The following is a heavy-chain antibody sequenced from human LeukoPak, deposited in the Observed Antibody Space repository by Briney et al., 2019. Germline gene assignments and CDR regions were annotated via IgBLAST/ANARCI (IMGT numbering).Heavy chain of an antibody. CDR1: GGSISSSSYC. CDR2: IYYSGST. D-gene: IGHD3-22*01. Sequence: PSETLSLTCTVSGGSISSSSYCWGWIRQPPGKGLEWIGSIYYSGSTYYNPSLKSRVTISVDTSKNQFSLKLSSVTAADTAVYYCARLADSGYHWGQGTLVTVSS. J-gene: IGHJ4*02. CDR3: ARLADSGYH. V-gene: IGHV4-39*01.